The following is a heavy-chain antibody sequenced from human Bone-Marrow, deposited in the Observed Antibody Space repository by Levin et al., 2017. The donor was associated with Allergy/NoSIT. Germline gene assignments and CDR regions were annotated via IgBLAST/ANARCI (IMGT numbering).Heavy chain of an antibody. J-gene: IGHJ3*02. CDR3: ARDYSTGGGAAYDI. Sequence: PGGSLRLSCTVSGDSINNYYWSWSRQPPGKGLEWIGYIYYTGATNYNPSLKSRVTISLDTSNNQFSLNLSSVTAADTAVYYCARDYSTGGGAAYDIWGQGTMVTVSS. CDR2: IYYTGAT. V-gene: IGHV4-59*01. CDR1: GDSINNYY. D-gene: IGHD6-19*01.